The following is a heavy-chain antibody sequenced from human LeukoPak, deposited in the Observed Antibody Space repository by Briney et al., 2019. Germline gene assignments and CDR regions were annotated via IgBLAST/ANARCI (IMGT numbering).Heavy chain of an antibody. CDR1: GGSISRYY. CDR2: IYYSGST. V-gene: IGHV4-59*08. CDR3: ARQKVPAAINWFDP. Sequence: SETLSLTCTISGGSISRYYWTWIRQPPGKGLEWIGYIYYSGSTKYNPSLKSRVTISVDTSKNQFSLKLSSVTAADTAVYYCARQKVPAAINWFDPWGQGTLVTVSS. J-gene: IGHJ5*02. D-gene: IGHD2-2*01.